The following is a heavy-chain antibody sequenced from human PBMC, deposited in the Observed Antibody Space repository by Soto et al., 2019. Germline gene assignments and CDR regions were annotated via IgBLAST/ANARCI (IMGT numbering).Heavy chain of an antibody. D-gene: IGHD3-16*02. Sequence: QVQLQESGPGLVKPSGTLSLICAVSGGSIVRSNWWSWVRQPPGKGLEWIGEIFHSGSTSYNPSLQRRASMSADQSKNQLSLNRSSVPAADTAAYYCATCGIYRDPGGTLPFDYWGQGTLVTVSS. CDR1: GGSIVRSNW. J-gene: IGHJ4*02. V-gene: IGHV4-4*02. CDR3: ATCGIYRDPGGTLPFDY. CDR2: IFHSGST.